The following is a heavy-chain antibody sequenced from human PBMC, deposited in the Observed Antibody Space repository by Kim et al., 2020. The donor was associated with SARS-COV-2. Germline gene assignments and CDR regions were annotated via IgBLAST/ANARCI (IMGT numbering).Heavy chain of an antibody. J-gene: IGHJ6*01. Sequence: SVKVSCKASGDTFSSYAFTWVRRAHGKGLEWMGGFIPFSDTTNYAHKFQGRVTITADKDSTTAYMELSSLTLEDTAVYYCARARWGVLTAYFAYGMDVWGEGTTVTVSS. CDR2: FIPFSDTT. D-gene: IGHD3-9*01. CDR3: ARARWGVLTAYFAYGMDV. V-gene: IGHV1-69*06. CDR1: GDTFSSYA.